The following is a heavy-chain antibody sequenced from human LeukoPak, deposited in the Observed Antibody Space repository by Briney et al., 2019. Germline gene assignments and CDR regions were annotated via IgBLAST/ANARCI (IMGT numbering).Heavy chain of an antibody. CDR2: ISGTYGST. J-gene: IGHJ4*02. Sequence: PGGSLRLSCAASGFTFSNYAMSWVRQALGKGLEWVSPISGTYGSTYYADSVKGRFSISRDNSKNTLYLQINSLRAEDTAVYFCVKDVGYCSSRICYKPFDYWGQGALVTVSS. CDR3: VKDVGYCSSRICYKPFDY. D-gene: IGHD2-15*01. CDR1: GFTFSNYA. V-gene: IGHV3-23*01.